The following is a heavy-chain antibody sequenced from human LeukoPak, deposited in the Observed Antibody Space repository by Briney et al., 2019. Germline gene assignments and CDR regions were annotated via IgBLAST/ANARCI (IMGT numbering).Heavy chain of an antibody. CDR3: ARTPGTTSC. Sequence: GASVKVSCKAPGYSFTGYYMHWVRQAPGQGLEWMGWINPNSGGTNYAQKFQDRVSMTTDTSTSTAYMELTSLTYDDTAMYFCARTPGTTSCWGQGTLVTVSS. CDR1: GYSFTGYY. V-gene: IGHV1-2*02. CDR2: INPNSGGT. J-gene: IGHJ4*02. D-gene: IGHD4-17*01.